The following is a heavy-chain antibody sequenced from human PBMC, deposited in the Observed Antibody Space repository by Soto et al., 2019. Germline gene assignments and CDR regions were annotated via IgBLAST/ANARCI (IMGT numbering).Heavy chain of an antibody. D-gene: IGHD2-2*01. J-gene: IGHJ6*02. Sequence: SVKVSCKASGGTFSSYAISWVRQAPGQGLLWMGGIIPIFGTANYAQKFQGRVTITADESTSTAYMELSSLRSEDTAVYYCAKDSGYQLPDNYFYYGLDVWGQGTTVTVFS. V-gene: IGHV1-69*13. CDR3: AKDSGYQLPDNYFYYGLDV. CDR2: IIPIFGTA. CDR1: GGTFSSYA.